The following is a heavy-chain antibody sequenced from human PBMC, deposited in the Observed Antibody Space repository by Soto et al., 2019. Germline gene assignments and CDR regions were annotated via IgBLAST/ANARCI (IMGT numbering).Heavy chain of an antibody. V-gene: IGHV1-69*13. J-gene: IGHJ4*02. CDR2: IIPIFGTA. CDR1: GGTFSSYA. CDR3: ARSKGDCSGGSCYFYYFDY. Sequence: GASVKVSCKASGGTFSSYAISWVRQAPGQGLEWMGGIIPIFGTANYAQKFQGRVTITADESTSTAYMELSSLRSEDTAVYYCARSKGDCSGGSCYFYYFDYWGQGTLVTVSS. D-gene: IGHD2-15*01.